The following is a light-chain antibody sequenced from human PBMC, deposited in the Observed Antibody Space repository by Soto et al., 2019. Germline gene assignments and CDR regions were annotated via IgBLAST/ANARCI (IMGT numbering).Light chain of an antibody. CDR2: GAS. CDR1: QSVSSSN. CDR3: QEYGSTPRT. J-gene: IGKJ1*01. V-gene: IGKV3-20*01. Sequence: EIVLTQSPGTLSLSPGERATLSCRASQSVSSSNLVWYQQKPGQAPRLLIYGASSSATGIPDRFSGSGSGTDLTLTISRLESEDFAVYYCQEYGSTPRTVGQGTKGEIK.